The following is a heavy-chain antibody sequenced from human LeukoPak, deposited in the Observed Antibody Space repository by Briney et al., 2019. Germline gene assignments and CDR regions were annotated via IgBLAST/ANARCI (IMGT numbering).Heavy chain of an antibody. CDR2: ISAHSGNT. Sequence: GASVKVSCKTSGYTFSPYGITWVRQAPGQGFQWMGWISAHSGNTKYAENFQGRISLTTDTSATTAYMELRSLTSDDTAVYYCARDLSSGGWTLEFDYWGQGSLVSVAS. D-gene: IGHD2-15*01. CDR1: GYTFSPYG. CDR3: ARDLSSGGWTLEFDY. V-gene: IGHV1-18*01. J-gene: IGHJ4*02.